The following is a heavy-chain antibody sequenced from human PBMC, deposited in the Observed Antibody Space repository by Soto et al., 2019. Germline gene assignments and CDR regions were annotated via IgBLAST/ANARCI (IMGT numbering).Heavy chain of an antibody. CDR3: ARDRNYDSSGYYPQFDY. J-gene: IGHJ4*02. D-gene: IGHD3-22*01. Sequence: PGGSLRLSCAASGFTFSSYGMHWVRQAPGKGLEWVAVIWYDGSNKYYADSVKGRFTISRDNSKNTLYLQMDSLRAEDTAVYYCARDRNYDSSGYYPQFDYWGQGTLVTVSS. V-gene: IGHV3-33*01. CDR1: GFTFSSYG. CDR2: IWYDGSNK.